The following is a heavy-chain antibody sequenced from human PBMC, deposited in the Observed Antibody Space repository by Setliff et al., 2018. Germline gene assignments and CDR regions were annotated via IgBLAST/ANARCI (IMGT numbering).Heavy chain of an antibody. J-gene: IGHJ4*02. V-gene: IGHV1-3*01. D-gene: IGHD1-26*01. CDR1: GDTSTTYA. Sequence: GASVKVSCKASGDTSTTYAIHWVRQAPGQGLEWMGWINAGNGNIRYSQNFQGRVTITRDTSASTAYMELSSPTSEDTAIYYCARGDVYSGSYYHFDYWGQGTLVTVSS. CDR3: ARGDVYSGSYYHFDY. CDR2: INAGNGNI.